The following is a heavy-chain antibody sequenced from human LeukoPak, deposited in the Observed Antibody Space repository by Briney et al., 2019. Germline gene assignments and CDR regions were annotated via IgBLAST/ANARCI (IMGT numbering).Heavy chain of an antibody. Sequence: SETLSLTCAVYGGSFSGYYWSWIRQPPGKGLEWIGEINHSGSTNYNPSLKSRVTISVHTSKNQFSLKLSSVTAADTAVYYCARGRHIYDYVWGSYRYKSSYFDYWGQGTLVTVSS. V-gene: IGHV4-34*01. D-gene: IGHD3-16*02. CDR3: ARGRHIYDYVWGSYRYKSSYFDY. CDR1: GGSFSGYY. J-gene: IGHJ4*02. CDR2: INHSGST.